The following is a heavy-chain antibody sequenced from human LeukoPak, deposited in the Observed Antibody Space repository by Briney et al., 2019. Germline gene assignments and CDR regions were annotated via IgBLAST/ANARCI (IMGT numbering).Heavy chain of an antibody. D-gene: IGHD6-19*01. J-gene: IGHJ4*02. CDR3: ARSGAVAVFDY. CDR2: IYSGGST. Sequence: GGSLRLSCAASGFIVSRNYMSWVRQAPGKGLEWVSVIYSGGSTYYADSVKGRFTISRDNSKNTLYLQMNRLRAEDTAVYYCARSGAVAVFDYWGQGTLVTVSS. V-gene: IGHV3-53*01. CDR1: GFIVSRNY.